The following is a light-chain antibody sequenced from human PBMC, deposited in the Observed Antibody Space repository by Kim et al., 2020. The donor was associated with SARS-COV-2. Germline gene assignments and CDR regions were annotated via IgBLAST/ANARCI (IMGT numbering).Light chain of an antibody. CDR2: DAS. J-gene: IGKJ4*01. CDR3: QQRSNWPLT. CDR1: QSVSSY. Sequence: LSPGERATISGRASQSVSSYLAWYQQKPGQAPRLLIYDASNRATGIPARFSGSGSGTDFTLTISSLEPEDFAVYYCQQRSNWPLTFGGGTKVDIK. V-gene: IGKV3-11*01.